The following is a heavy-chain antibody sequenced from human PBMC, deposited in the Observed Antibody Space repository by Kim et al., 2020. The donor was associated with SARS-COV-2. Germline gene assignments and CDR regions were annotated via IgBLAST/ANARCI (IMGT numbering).Heavy chain of an antibody. V-gene: IGHV4-39*02. CDR3: AREYDSSGYYIGY. J-gene: IGHJ4*02. CDR2: IYYSGSS. Sequence: SEPLSLTCTVSGGSISSSSYYWGWIRQPPGKGLEWIGSIYYSGSSYYNPSLKSRVTISVDTSKNQFSLKLSSVTAADTAVYYCAREYDSSGYYIGYWGQGTLVTVSS. CDR1: GGSISSSSYY. D-gene: IGHD3-22*01.